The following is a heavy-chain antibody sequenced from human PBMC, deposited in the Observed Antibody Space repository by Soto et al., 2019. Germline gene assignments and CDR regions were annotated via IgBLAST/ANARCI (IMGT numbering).Heavy chain of an antibody. CDR1: GFTFSSYA. CDR2: ISGSGGST. J-gene: IGHJ5*01. Sequence: PGGSLRLFCAASGFTFSSYAMSWVRQAPGKGLEWVSAISGSGGSTYYADSVKGRFTISRDNSKNTLYLQMNSLRAEDTAVYYCARSGGVCGGAACYPHWFDFWGHGTLVTVSS. D-gene: IGHD3-16*01. V-gene: IGHV3-23*01. CDR3: ARSGGVCGGAACYPHWFDF.